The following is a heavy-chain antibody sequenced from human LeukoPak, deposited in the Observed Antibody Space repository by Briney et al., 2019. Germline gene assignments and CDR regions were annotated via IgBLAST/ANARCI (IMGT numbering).Heavy chain of an antibody. CDR2: TYYRSKWYN. D-gene: IGHD6-13*01. Sequence: SQTLSLTCAISGDSVSSNGAAWNWIRQSPSRGLEWLGRTYYRSKWYNDYAVSVKSRITINPDTSKNQFSLQLNSVTPEDTAVSYCARCGVGPEQLGPFDYWGQGTLVTVSS. CDR3: ARCGVGPEQLGPFDY. V-gene: IGHV6-1*01. CDR1: GDSVSSNGAA. J-gene: IGHJ4*02.